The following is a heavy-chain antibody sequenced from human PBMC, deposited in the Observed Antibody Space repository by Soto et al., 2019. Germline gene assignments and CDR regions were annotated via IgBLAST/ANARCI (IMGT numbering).Heavy chain of an antibody. V-gene: IGHV1-69*13. Sequence: GASVKLSCKASGGTFSSYAIGWVRQAPGQGLEWMGGFIPIFGTANYAQKFQGRVTITADESTSTSYMELSSLRSEDTAVYYCARASPYYYDSSGYSPTPKYYFDYWGQGTLVTVSS. CDR2: FIPIFGTA. CDR3: ARASPYYYDSSGYSPTPKYYFDY. CDR1: GGTFSSYA. D-gene: IGHD3-22*01. J-gene: IGHJ4*02.